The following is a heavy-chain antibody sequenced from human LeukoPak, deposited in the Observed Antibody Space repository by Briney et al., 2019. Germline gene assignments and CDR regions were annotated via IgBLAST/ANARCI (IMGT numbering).Heavy chain of an antibody. CDR3: ARSTRTGSYTAGLNY. D-gene: IGHD1-26*01. Sequence: TSSETLSLTCSVSGGSISSYYWTWIRQSPGKGLEWIGYIFHNATTTYNPSLKSRVTISVDTSKNHFSLKLTSVTAADTAVYYCARSTRTGSYTAGLNYWGQGTLVTVSS. CDR2: IFHNATT. J-gene: IGHJ4*02. V-gene: IGHV4-59*01. CDR1: GGSISSYY.